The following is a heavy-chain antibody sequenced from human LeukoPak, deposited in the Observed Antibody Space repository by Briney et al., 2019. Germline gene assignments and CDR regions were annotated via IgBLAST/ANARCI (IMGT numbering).Heavy chain of an antibody. CDR1: GYTFTSYY. J-gene: IGHJ3*02. CDR2: INPTSGDT. V-gene: IGHV1-46*01. CDR3: ARYGFSAVWQGGWHAFDI. Sequence: AAVKVSCKASGYTFTSYYVHWVRQSPGQGLQWMGLINPTSGDTIYAQKFQGRVSMTRDMSTNTVYMELSSLRSEDTAVYYCARYGFSAVWQGGWHAFDIWGHGTMVTVSS. D-gene: IGHD5-24*01.